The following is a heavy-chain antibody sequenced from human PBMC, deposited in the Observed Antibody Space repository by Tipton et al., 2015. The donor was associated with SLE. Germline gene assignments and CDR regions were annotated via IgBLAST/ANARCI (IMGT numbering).Heavy chain of an antibody. CDR2: ISSSSSYI. V-gene: IGHV3-21*01. Sequence: SGVTFSSYSMNWVRQAPGKGLEWVSSISSSSSYIYYADSVKGRFTISRDNAKNSLYLQMNSLRAEDTAVYYCARERYWYFDLWGRGTLVTVSS. J-gene: IGHJ2*01. CDR1: GVTFSSYS. CDR3: ARERYWYFDL.